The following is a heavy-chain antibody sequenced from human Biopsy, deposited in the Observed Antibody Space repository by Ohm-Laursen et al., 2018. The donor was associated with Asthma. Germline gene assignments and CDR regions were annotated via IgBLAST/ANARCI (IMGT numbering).Heavy chain of an antibody. CDR2: THYSGST. D-gene: IGHD5-12*01. CDR3: ASPVNRAFGGYEWAAVFDY. CDR1: GASIRGSGSY. Sequence: GTLSLTCTVSGASIRGSGSYWAWIRQAPGKGPEWIGTTHYSGSTFYKPSLRSRVTMSLDTSTNQFSLRLRFLTATDTAVYYCASPVNRAFGGYEWAAVFDYWGQGILVTVSS. J-gene: IGHJ4*02. V-gene: IGHV4-39*01.